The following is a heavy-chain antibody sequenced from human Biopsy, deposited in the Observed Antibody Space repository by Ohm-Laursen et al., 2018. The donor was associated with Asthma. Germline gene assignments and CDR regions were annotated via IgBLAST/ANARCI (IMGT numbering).Heavy chain of an antibody. J-gene: IGHJ6*02. CDR1: GGTFSNFS. CDR3: ARCQVGYSSGWSLLLKKIYYAGMDV. V-gene: IGHV1-69*13. Sequence: SVKVSCPAPGGTFSNFSISWVRQAPGQGLEWLGGIITVFGTTNYAQKFQGRVTITADESTSTAYMEVTSLRSEDTAIYYCARCQVGYSSGWSLLLKKIYYAGMDVWGQGTAVTVSS. D-gene: IGHD6-19*01. CDR2: IITVFGTT.